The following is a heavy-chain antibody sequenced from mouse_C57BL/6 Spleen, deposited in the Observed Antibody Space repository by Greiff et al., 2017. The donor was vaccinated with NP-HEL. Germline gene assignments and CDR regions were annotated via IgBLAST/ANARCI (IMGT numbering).Heavy chain of an antibody. CDR2: IDPENGDT. CDR3: TTSAYYSKDYFDY. CDR1: GFNIKDDY. J-gene: IGHJ2*01. V-gene: IGHV14-4*01. D-gene: IGHD2-5*01. Sequence: VQLQQSGAELVRPGASVKLSCTASGFNIKDDYMHWVKQRPEQGLEWIGWIDPENGDTEYASKFQGKATITAETSSNTAYLQLSSLTSEDTAVYYCTTSAYYSKDYFDYWGQGTTLTVSS.